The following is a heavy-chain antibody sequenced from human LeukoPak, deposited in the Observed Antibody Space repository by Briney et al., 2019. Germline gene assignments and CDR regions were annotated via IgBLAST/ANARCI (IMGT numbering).Heavy chain of an antibody. CDR2: IIPIFGTV. CDR3: TCGYSCGSDY. CDR1: GGTFSSYA. J-gene: IGHJ4*02. Sequence: SVKVSCKASGGTFSSYAISWVRQAPGQGLEWMGGIIPIFGTVNYAQKFQGRVTITADKSTSTAYMELSSLRSEDTAVYYCTCGYSCGSDYWGQGTLVTVSS. D-gene: IGHD5-18*01. V-gene: IGHV1-69*06.